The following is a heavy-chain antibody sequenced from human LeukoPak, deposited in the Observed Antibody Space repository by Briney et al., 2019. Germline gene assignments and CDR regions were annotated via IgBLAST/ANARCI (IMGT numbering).Heavy chain of an antibody. D-gene: IGHD3-9*01. Sequence: GGSLRLSCAASGFTFSSYAMSWVRQAPGKGLEWVSAISGSGGSTYHADSVKGRFTISRDNSKNTLYLQMNSLRAEDTAVYYCAKDFNVLRYFAWLSGSLDYWGREPWSPSPQ. CDR2: ISGSGGST. CDR3: AKDFNVLRYFAWLSGSLDY. V-gene: IGHV3-23*01. CDR1: GFTFSSYA. J-gene: IGHJ4*02.